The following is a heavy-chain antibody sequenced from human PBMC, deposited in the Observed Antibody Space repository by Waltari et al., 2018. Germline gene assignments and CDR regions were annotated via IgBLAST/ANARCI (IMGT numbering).Heavy chain of an antibody. CDR3: ARTLPPDNKSWHYYFGMDV. D-gene: IGHD1-1*01. CDR1: GGTFANSA. V-gene: IGHV1-69*05. J-gene: IGHJ6*02. CDR2: IIPMFNTS. Sequence: QVQLVQSGAEATKPGSSVKVSCTSSGGTFANSAISWVRQAPGQGVEWMGGIIPMFNTSNYAQKFKDRVTITKDESTTTAFMELSGLRFDDTAIYYCARTLPPDNKSWHYYFGMDVWGQGTTVTVSS.